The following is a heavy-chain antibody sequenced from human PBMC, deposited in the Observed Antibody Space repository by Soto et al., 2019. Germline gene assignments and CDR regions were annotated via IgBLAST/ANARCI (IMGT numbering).Heavy chain of an antibody. D-gene: IGHD3-3*01. V-gene: IGHV4-39*01. CDR1: GASLTNSDYY. Sequence: SETLSLTCSVSGASLTNSDYYWGWIRQPPGKGLEWIGSIFYNGNTFYNPSLKSRVTISSDTSNKQFFLRLSSLTAEDSGVYYCARHTYRIGLAFWGKGTLVTVSS. CDR3: ARHTYRIGLAF. J-gene: IGHJ4*02. CDR2: IFYNGNT.